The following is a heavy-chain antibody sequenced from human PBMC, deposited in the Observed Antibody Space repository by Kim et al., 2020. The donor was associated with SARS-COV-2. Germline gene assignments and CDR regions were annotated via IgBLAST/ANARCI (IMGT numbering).Heavy chain of an antibody. CDR3: ASRKDTAMADFDY. CDR2: IYYSGST. J-gene: IGHJ4*02. V-gene: IGHV4-39*01. D-gene: IGHD5-18*01. CDR1: GGSISSSSYY. Sequence: SETLSLTCTVSGGSISSSSYYWGWIRQPPGKGLEWIGSIYYSGSTYYNPSLKSRVTISVDTSKNQFSLKLSSVTAADTAVYYCASRKDTAMADFDYWGQGTLVTVSS.